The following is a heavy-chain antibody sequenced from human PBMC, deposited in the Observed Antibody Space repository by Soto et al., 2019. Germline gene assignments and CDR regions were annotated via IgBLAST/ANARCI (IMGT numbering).Heavy chain of an antibody. D-gene: IGHD2-2*01. CDR3: ARHCSSTSCYFFDY. V-gene: IGHV3-7*03. CDR1: VFTFISYW. CDR2: IKQDGSEK. Sequence: GWSLRLSCASSVFTFISYWMSWVCQAPGKGLEWVANIKQDGSEKYYVDSVKGRFTISRDNAKNSLYLQMNSLRAEDTAVYYCARHCSSTSCYFFDYWGQGTLVTVSS. J-gene: IGHJ4*02.